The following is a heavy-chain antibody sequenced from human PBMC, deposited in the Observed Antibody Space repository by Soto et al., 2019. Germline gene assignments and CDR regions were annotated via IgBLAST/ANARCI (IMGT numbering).Heavy chain of an antibody. J-gene: IGHJ4*02. Sequence: SGGSLRLSCTASGFNFGDYAMSWVRQAPGKGLEWVGFISSTAYGGTTEYAASVKGRFTISRDDSKSIAYLQMNSLKTEDTAVYYCTRVGCSSTSCYNWGQGTLVTVSS. V-gene: IGHV3-49*04. CDR3: TRVGCSSTSCYN. CDR2: ISSTAYGGTT. D-gene: IGHD2-2*02. CDR1: GFNFGDYA.